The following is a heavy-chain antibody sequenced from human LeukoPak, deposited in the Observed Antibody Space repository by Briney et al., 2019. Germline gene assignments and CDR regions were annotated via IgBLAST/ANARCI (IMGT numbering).Heavy chain of an antibody. CDR3: ARDRYYDFWSGIHTRGDAFDI. CDR2: TYTSGST. V-gene: IGHV4-4*07. J-gene: IGHJ3*02. CDR1: GGSVSSYY. D-gene: IGHD3-3*01. Sequence: PSETLSLTCTVSGGSVSSYYWSWIRQPAGKGLEWIGRTYTSGSTNYNPSLKSRVTMSVDTSKNQFSLKLSSVTAADTAVYYCARDRYYDFWSGIHTRGDAFDIWGQGTMVTVSS.